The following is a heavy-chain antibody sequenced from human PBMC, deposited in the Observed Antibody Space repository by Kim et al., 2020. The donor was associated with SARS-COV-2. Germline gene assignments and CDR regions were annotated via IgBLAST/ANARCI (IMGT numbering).Heavy chain of an antibody. CDR1: GGSISSYY. J-gene: IGHJ4*02. V-gene: IGHV4-59*08. Sequence: SETLSLTCTVSGGSISSYYWSWIRQPPGKGLEWIGYIYYSGSTNYNPSLKSRVTISVDTSKNQFSLKLSSVTAADTAVYYCARHSYRVVAAPSHIDYWGQGTLVTVSS. CDR2: IYYSGST. CDR3: ARHSYRVVAAPSHIDY. D-gene: IGHD2-15*01.